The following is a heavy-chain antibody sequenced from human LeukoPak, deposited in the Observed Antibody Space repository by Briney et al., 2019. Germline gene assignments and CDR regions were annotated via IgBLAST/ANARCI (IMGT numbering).Heavy chain of an antibody. V-gene: IGHV3-7*01. CDR1: GFTFSSYW. CDR2: IKQDGSEK. Sequence: GGSLRLSCAASGFTFSSYWMSWVRQAPGKGLEWVANIKQDGSEKYYVDSVKGRFTISRDNAKNSLYLQMNSLRAEDTAVYYCARDRSSGWSTYYYYYMDVWGKGTTVTVSS. J-gene: IGHJ6*03. CDR3: ARDRSSGWSTYYYYYMDV. D-gene: IGHD6-19*01.